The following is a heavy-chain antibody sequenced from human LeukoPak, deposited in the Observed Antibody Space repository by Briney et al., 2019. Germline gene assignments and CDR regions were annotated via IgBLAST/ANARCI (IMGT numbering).Heavy chain of an antibody. Sequence: SETLSLTCTVPGASISTYYWSWIRQPPGKGLEWIGYIYYSGSTNYNPSLKSRVTISVDTSKNQFSLSLSSVTAADTAVYYCARDRGYSYAYYFDYWGQGTLSPSPQ. D-gene: IGHD5-18*01. V-gene: IGHV4-59*01. CDR3: ARDRGYSYAYYFDY. CDR2: IYYSGST. J-gene: IGHJ4*02. CDR1: GASISTYY.